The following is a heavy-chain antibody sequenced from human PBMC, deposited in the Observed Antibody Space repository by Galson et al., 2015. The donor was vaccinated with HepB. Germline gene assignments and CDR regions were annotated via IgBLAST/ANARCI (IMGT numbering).Heavy chain of an antibody. CDR2: ISSSSSTI. J-gene: IGHJ4*02. Sequence: SLRLSCAASGFTFSSYSMNWVRQAPGKGLEWVSYISSSSSTIYYADSVKGRFTISRDNAKNSLYLQMNSLRDEDTAVYYCAGEAKYCSSTSCFRAGDYWCQGTLVTVSS. CDR3: AGEAKYCSSTSCFRAGDY. V-gene: IGHV3-48*02. CDR1: GFTFSSYS. D-gene: IGHD2-2*01.